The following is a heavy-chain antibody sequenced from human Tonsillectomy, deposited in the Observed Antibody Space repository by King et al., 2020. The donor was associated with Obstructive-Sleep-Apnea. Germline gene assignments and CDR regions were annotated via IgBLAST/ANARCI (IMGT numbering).Heavy chain of an antibody. D-gene: IGHD3-10*01. J-gene: IGHJ6*02. CDR2: TSFDGSNK. Sequence: VQLVESGGGVVQPGRSLRLSCAASGFTFSSYGMHWVRQAPGKGLEWVAVTSFDGSNKYSADSVKGRFTISRDNSKNTLYLQMNSLRAEDTAVYYCAKDIGVGVTYYYGSGGYEDGMDAWGQGTTVTVSS. V-gene: IGHV3-30*18. CDR3: AKDIGVGVTYYYGSGGYEDGMDA. CDR1: GFTFSSYG.